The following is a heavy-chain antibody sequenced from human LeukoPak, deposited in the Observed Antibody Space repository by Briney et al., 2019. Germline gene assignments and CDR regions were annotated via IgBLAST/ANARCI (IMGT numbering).Heavy chain of an antibody. D-gene: IGHD3-22*01. CDR2: IIPIVGTA. CDR3: ARYYDSSGADY. Sequence: AVKVSRKASRGTFSRYAISGVRQAPGQGLEWMGRIIPIVGTAKYAQKFQGRVTLTTDESTSTAYMVLSSLTSEDTAVYYCARYYDSSGADYWGQGTLVTVSS. CDR1: RGTFSRYA. V-gene: IGHV1-69*05. J-gene: IGHJ4*02.